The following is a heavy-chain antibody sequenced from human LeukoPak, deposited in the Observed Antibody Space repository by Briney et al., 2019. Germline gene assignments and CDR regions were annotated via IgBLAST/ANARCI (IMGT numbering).Heavy chain of an antibody. CDR2: IYHSGST. J-gene: IGHJ4*02. D-gene: IGHD5-12*01. Sequence: SETLSLTCAVSGGSISSSNWWSWVRQPPGKGLEWIGEIYHSGSTNYNPSLKSRVTITVDKSKNQFSLKLSSVTAADTAVYYCATFDSGYDLDYWGQGTLVTVSS. CDR1: GGSISSSNW. CDR3: ATFDSGYDLDY. V-gene: IGHV4-4*02.